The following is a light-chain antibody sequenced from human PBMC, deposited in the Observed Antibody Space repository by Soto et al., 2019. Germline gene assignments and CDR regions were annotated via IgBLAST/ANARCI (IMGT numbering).Light chain of an antibody. Sequence: QSALTQPPSASGSPGQSVAISCTGTASDIGGYTFVSWYQQHPGKAPKLLIYDVNKRPSGVPDRFSGSKSGNTASLTVSGLQAEDEGDYYCSAHGGTTPYVFGTGTKVTVL. V-gene: IGLV2-8*01. CDR1: ASDIGGYTF. CDR2: DVN. J-gene: IGLJ1*01. CDR3: SAHGGTTPYV.